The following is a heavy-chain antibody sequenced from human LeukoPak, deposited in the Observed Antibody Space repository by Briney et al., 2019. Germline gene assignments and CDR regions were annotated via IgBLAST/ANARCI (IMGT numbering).Heavy chain of an antibody. CDR3: AKGTYYYGSTESTGSWYFDL. CDR2: ISYDGSNK. D-gene: IGHD3-10*01. CDR1: GLTFSSYG. V-gene: IGHV3-30*18. J-gene: IGHJ2*01. Sequence: GRSLRLSCAASGLTFSSYGMHWVRQAPGKGLEWVAVISYDGSNKYYADSVKGRFTISRDNSKNTLYLRMNSPRAEDAAVYYCAKGTYYYGSTESTGSWYFDLWGRGTLVTVAS.